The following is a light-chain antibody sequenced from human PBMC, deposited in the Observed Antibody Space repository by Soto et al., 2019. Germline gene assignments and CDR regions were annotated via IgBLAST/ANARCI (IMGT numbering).Light chain of an antibody. CDR3: QHYNSYSEA. V-gene: IGKV1-5*03. J-gene: IGKJ1*01. CDR2: KAS. Sequence: DIQMTKSPSTLSASVGGRVTITCRASQTISSWLAWYQQKPGKAPKLLIYKASTLKSGVPSRFSGSGSGTEFTLTISSLQPDDFATYYCQHYNSYSEAFGQGTKVDIK. CDR1: QTISSW.